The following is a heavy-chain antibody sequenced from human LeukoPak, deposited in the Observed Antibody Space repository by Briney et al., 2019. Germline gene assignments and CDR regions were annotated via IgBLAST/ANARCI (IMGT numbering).Heavy chain of an antibody. Sequence: GGSLRLSCAASGFTFSSYSMNWVRPAPGKGLEWVSSISSSSSYIYYADSVKGRFTISRDNAKNSLYLQMNSLRAEDTAVYYCARDPCSSTSCYLGYYYYMDVWGKGTTVTISS. V-gene: IGHV3-21*01. J-gene: IGHJ6*03. CDR3: ARDPCSSTSCYLGYYYYMDV. D-gene: IGHD2-2*01. CDR1: GFTFSSYS. CDR2: ISSSSSYI.